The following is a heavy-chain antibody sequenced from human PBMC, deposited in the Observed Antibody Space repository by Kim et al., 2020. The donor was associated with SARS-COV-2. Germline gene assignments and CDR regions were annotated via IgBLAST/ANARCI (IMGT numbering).Heavy chain of an antibody. CDR1: GYTFTSYS. V-gene: IGHV1-18*01. D-gene: IGHD1-7*01. Sequence: ASVKVSCTASGYTFTSYSVSWVRQAPGQGLEWVGSIIPYNGKTKYAQKFQGRVTMTTDTSTNTAYMELRSLRSDDTAVYYCARFWGNWNYLDNNWGQGTLVTVS. CDR2: IIPYNGKT. CDR3: ARFWGNWNYLDNN. J-gene: IGHJ4*02.